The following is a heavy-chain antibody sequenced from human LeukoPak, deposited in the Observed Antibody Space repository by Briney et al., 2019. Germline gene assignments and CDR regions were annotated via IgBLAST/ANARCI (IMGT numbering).Heavy chain of an antibody. CDR3: ARHFTGSWYFDY. Sequence: SETPSLTCTVSGGSICTYYWSWIRQPAGKGLEWIGRIYTSGSTNYNPSLESRVTMSVDTSKNQFSLKLTSVTAADTAVYYCARHFTGSWYFDYWGQGTLVTVSS. V-gene: IGHV4-4*07. CDR1: GGSICTYY. CDR2: IYTSGST. J-gene: IGHJ4*02. D-gene: IGHD6-13*01.